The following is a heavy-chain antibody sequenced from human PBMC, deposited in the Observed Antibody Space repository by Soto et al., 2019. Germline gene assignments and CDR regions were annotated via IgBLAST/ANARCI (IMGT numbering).Heavy chain of an antibody. J-gene: IGHJ5*02. D-gene: IGHD2-15*01. V-gene: IGHV4-59*01. Sequence: VQLQESGPGLAKPSETLSLTCTVSGGSISSFYWSWIRQPPGKGLEWIGNVFYSGSTIYNPSLKSRVTISVDTSKNQFSLNLSSGTAADTAVDYCAKEICDPNGCYGRWLDPWGQGTLVTVSS. CDR1: GGSISSFY. CDR3: AKEICDPNGCYGRWLDP. CDR2: VFYSGST.